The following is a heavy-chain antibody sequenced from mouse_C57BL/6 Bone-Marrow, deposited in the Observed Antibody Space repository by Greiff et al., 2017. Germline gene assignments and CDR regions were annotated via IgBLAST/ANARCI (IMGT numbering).Heavy chain of an antibody. J-gene: IGHJ2*01. V-gene: IGHV1-9*01. CDR3: AREGYDGYSY. CDR1: GYTFTGYW. D-gene: IGHD2-3*01. CDR2: ILPGSGST. Sequence: VKLQESGAELMKPGASVKLSCKATGYTFTGYWIEWVKQRPGHGLEWIGEILPGSGSTNYTEKFKGKATFTADTSSNTAYMQLSSLTTEDSAIYYCAREGYDGYSYWGQGTTLTVAS.